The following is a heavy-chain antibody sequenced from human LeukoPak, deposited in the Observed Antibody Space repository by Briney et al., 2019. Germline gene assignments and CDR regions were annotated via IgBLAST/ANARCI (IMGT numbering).Heavy chain of an antibody. CDR3: AKPLRSSGWDFDAFDI. D-gene: IGHD6-19*01. CDR2: ISYDGSNK. Sequence: GGSLRLSCAASGFTFSSYEMNWVRQAPGKGLEWVAVISYDGSNKYYADSVKGRFTISRDNSKNTLYLQMNSLRAEDTAVYYCAKPLRSSGWDFDAFDIWGQGTMVTVSS. V-gene: IGHV3-30*18. J-gene: IGHJ3*02. CDR1: GFTFSSYE.